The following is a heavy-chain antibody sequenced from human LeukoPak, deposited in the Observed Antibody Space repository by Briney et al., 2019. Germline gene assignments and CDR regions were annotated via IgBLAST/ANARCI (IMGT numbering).Heavy chain of an antibody. CDR1: GGSISSSSYY. D-gene: IGHD2-2*01. CDR3: ARHLPGYSNTWPGP. Sequence: PAETLSLPCTVSGGSISSSSYYCAWIRQPPAKGLEWIGCIYHSGSTYYNPSLKSRVTISIDKSTNQFSLKLRSVTAADTAVYYCARHLPGYSNTWPGPWGQGTLVTVSS. V-gene: IGHV4-39*01. J-gene: IGHJ5*02. CDR2: IYHSGST.